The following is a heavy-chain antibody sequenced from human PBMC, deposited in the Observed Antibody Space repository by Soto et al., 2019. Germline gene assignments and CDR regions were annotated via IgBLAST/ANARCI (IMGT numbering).Heavy chain of an antibody. D-gene: IGHD3-3*01. CDR3: AKDRAGVVTY. V-gene: IGHV3-30*18. CDR2: ISYDGSNK. J-gene: IGHJ4*02. Sequence: QVQLVESGGGVVQPGRSLRLSCAASGFTFSSYGMHWVRQAPGKGLEWVAVISYDGSNKYYADSVKGRFTISRDNSKNTRDLQMNSLRAEDTAVYYGAKDRAGVVTYWGQGTLVTVAS. CDR1: GFTFSSYG.